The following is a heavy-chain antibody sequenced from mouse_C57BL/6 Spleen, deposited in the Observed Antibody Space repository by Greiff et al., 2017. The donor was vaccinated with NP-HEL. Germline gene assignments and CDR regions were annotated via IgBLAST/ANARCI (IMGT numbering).Heavy chain of an antibody. CDR2: IYPGDGDT. CDR3: AKTAQATGFDY. Sequence: QVQLQQPGTELVKPGASVKISCKASGYAFSSYWMNWVKQRPGKGLEWIGQIYPGDGDTNYNGKFKGKATLTADKSSSTAYMQLSSLTSDDSAVYFCAKTAQATGFDYWGQGTTLTVSS. V-gene: IGHV1-80*01. D-gene: IGHD3-2*02. J-gene: IGHJ2*01. CDR1: GYAFSSYW.